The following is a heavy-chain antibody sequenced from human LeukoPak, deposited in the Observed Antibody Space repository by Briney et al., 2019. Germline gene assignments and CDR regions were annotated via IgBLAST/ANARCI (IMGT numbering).Heavy chain of an antibody. CDR1: GGSISGSSYY. D-gene: IGHD3-16*02. CDR3: ARGWYDYVWGSYRTDAFDI. CDR2: IYYSGST. J-gene: IGHJ3*02. Sequence: SETLSLTCTVSGGSISGSSYYWGWIRQPPGKGLEWIGSIYYSGSTYYNPSLKSRVTISVDTSKNQFSLKLSSVTAADTAVYYCARGWYDYVWGSYRTDAFDIWGQGTMVTVSS. V-gene: IGHV4-39*01.